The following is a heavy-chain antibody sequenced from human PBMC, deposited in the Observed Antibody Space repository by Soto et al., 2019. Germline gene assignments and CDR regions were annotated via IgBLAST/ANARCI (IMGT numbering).Heavy chain of an antibody. V-gene: IGHV3-30-3*01. CDR3: ARDPGSSGWYGRFDY. CDR2: ISYDGSNK. D-gene: IGHD6-19*01. Sequence: GGSLRLSCAASGFTFSSYAMHWVRQAPGKGLEWVAVISYDGSNKYYADSVKGRFTISRDNSKNTLYLQMNSLRAEDTAVYYCARDPGSSGWYGRFDYWGQGTLVTVSS. J-gene: IGHJ4*02. CDR1: GFTFSSYA.